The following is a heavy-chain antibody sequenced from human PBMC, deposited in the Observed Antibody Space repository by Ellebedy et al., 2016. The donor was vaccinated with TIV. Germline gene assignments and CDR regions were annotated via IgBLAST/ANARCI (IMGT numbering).Heavy chain of an antibody. V-gene: IGHV3-15*01. CDR2: IKNKADGGTA. Sequence: GGSLRLSXAASGFTLSDYWMSWVRQAPGKGLEWVGRIKNKADGGTADYAAPVKGRFTISRDDSKNTVHLQMDTLKTDDSAVYYCTTLGNYYGSGTFDYWGQGTLVTVSS. J-gene: IGHJ4*02. D-gene: IGHD3-10*01. CDR3: TTLGNYYGSGTFDY. CDR1: GFTLSDYW.